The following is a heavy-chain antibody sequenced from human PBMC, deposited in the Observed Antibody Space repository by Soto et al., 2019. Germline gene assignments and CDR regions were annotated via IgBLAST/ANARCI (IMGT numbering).Heavy chain of an antibody. Sequence: GESLKISCKGSGYSFASYWIGWVRQMPGKGLEWMGIIYPGDSDTRCSPSFQGQVTISADKSISTAYLQWNSLKASDTAMYYCAKHAYCSSASCPIDYWGQGTLVTVSS. J-gene: IGHJ4*02. CDR2: IYPGDSDT. CDR3: AKHAYCSSASCPIDY. CDR1: GYSFASYW. V-gene: IGHV5-51*01. D-gene: IGHD2-2*01.